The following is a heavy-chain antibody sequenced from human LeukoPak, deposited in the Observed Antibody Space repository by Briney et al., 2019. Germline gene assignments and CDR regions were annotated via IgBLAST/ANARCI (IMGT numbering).Heavy chain of an antibody. Sequence: GASVKVSCKASGYTFTGYYMHWVRQAPGQGLEWMGWINPNSGGTNYAQKFQGRVTMTRDTSISTAYMELRSLRSDDTAVYYCASGAVWFGELPNPHLPFDYWGQGTLVTVSS. CDR3: ASGAVWFGELPNPHLPFDY. V-gene: IGHV1-2*02. D-gene: IGHD3-10*01. J-gene: IGHJ4*02. CDR2: INPNSGGT. CDR1: GYTFTGYY.